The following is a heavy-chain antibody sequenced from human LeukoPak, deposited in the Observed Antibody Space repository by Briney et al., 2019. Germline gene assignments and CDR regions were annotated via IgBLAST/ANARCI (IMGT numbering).Heavy chain of an antibody. CDR2: INPNSGGT. Sequence: ASVKVSCKASGYTFTGYYMHWVRQAPGQGLEWMGWINPNSGGTNYAQKFQGRVTMTRDTSISTAYIELSRLRSGDTAVYYCAREGGIAAAGTRAFDIWGQGTMVTVSS. CDR3: AREGGIAAAGTRAFDI. D-gene: IGHD6-13*01. CDR1: GYTFTGYY. J-gene: IGHJ3*02. V-gene: IGHV1-2*02.